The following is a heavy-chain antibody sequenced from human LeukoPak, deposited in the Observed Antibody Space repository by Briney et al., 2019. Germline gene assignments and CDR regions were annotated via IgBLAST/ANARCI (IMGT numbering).Heavy chain of an antibody. D-gene: IGHD2-2*02. Sequence: PGRSLRLSCAASGFTSSSYAMHWVRQAPGKGLEWVAVISYDGSNKYYADSVKGRFTISRDNSKNTLYLQMNSLRAEDTAVYYCARIGCSSTSCYKESGYWGQGTLVTVSS. V-gene: IGHV3-30*04. CDR2: ISYDGSNK. CDR3: ARIGCSSTSCYKESGY. CDR1: GFTSSSYA. J-gene: IGHJ4*02.